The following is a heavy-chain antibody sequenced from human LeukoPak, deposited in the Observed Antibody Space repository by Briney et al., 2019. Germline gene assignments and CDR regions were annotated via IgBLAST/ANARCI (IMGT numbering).Heavy chain of an antibody. Sequence: ASVKVSCRASGYTFTTYGLSWVRQAPGQGLEWLGWISTYDNNIKYAQSLQGRLTLTIDTSTSTAYMELRSLTSDDTAVYYCARETYSNILTGTDFWGPGTLVTVSS. CDR3: ARETYSNILTGTDF. CDR2: ISTYDNNI. D-gene: IGHD3-9*01. V-gene: IGHV1-18*01. J-gene: IGHJ1*01. CDR1: GYTFTTYG.